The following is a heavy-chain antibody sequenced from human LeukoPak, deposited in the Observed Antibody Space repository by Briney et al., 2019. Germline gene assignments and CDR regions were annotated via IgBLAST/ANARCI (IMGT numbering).Heavy chain of an antibody. CDR1: GGSISSGGYY. CDR2: IYYSGST. J-gene: IGHJ4*01. D-gene: IGHD2-15*01. V-gene: IGHV4-31*03. CDR3: ARESAVVHFDY. Sequence: SETLSLTCTVSGGSISSGGYYWSWIRQHPGKGLEWIGYIYYSGSTYYNPSLKSRVTISIDTSKNRFSLKLTSVTTADTAVYYCARESAVVHFDYWGHGTLVTVSS.